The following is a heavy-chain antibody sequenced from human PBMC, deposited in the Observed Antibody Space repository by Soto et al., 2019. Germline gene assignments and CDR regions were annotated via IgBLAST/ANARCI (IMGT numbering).Heavy chain of an antibody. J-gene: IGHJ6*02. V-gene: IGHV3-30*02. D-gene: IGHD6-6*01. CDR2: ICYDGSNK. Sequence: PGGSLRLSFAASGFTFSSYSMHWVRQAPGKGLEWVSFICYDGSNKYYEDSVKVRFTISRDNSKNTLYLQMNSLRAEDTAVYYCHSSSDYYYGMHXWGQGTTVTVS. CDR1: GFTFSSYS. CDR3: HSSSDYYYGMHX.